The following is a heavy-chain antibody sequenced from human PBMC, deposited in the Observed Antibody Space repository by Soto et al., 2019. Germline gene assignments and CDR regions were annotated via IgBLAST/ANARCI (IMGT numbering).Heavy chain of an antibody. V-gene: IGHV3-53*01. D-gene: IGHD1-1*01. CDR3: ASRGVETPSFDY. Sequence: GGSLRLSCAASGFTVSSNYMSWVRQAPGKGLEWVSVIYSGGSTYYADSVKGRFTISRDNSKNTLYLQMNSLRAEDTAVYYCASRGVETPSFDYWGQGTLVTVSS. CDR1: GFTVSSNY. CDR2: IYSGGST. J-gene: IGHJ4*02.